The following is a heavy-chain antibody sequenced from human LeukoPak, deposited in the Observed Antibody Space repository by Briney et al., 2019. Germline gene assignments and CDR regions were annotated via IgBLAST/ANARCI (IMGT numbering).Heavy chain of an antibody. Sequence: ASVKVSCKASGYTFTSYGISWVRQAPGQGLDWMGWISAYNGNTNYAQKLQGRVTMTTDTSTSTAYMELRSLRSDDTAVYYCARGPTKYYYDSSGYPRDYWGQGTLVTVSS. V-gene: IGHV1-18*01. D-gene: IGHD3-22*01. CDR2: ISAYNGNT. CDR1: GYTFTSYG. CDR3: ARGPTKYYYDSSGYPRDY. J-gene: IGHJ4*02.